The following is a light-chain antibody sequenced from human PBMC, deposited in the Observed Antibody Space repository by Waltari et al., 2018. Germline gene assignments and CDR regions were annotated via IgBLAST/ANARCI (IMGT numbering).Light chain of an antibody. J-gene: IGLJ3*02. CDR2: RNN. CDR1: SSNIGSNY. Sequence: QSVLTQPPSASGTPGPRVTISCSGSSSNIGSNYVYWYKQLPGTAPKLLIYRNNQRPSGVPDRFSGSKSGTSASLAISGLRSEDEADYYCAAWDDSLSGRWVFGGGTKLTVL. CDR3: AAWDDSLSGRWV. V-gene: IGLV1-47*01.